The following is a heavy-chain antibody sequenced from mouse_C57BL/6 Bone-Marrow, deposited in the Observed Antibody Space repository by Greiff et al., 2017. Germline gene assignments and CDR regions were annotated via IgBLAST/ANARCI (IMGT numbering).Heavy chain of an antibody. CDR1: GYTFTSYW. Sequence: EVQLQQSGTVLARPGASVKMSCKTSGYTFTSYWMHWVKQRPGQGLEWIGAIYPGNSDTSYNQKFKGKAKMTAVTSASTAYLELSSLTNGDSAVYYFTPRYYYGSSYDYAMDYWAQGTSSTVSS. CDR3: TPRYYYGSSYDYAMDY. V-gene: IGHV1-5*01. J-gene: IGHJ4*01. D-gene: IGHD1-1*01. CDR2: IYPGNSDT.